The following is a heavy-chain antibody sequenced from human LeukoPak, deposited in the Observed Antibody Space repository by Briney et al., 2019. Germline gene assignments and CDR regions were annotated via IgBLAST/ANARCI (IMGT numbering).Heavy chain of an antibody. CDR3: AKGQIVPVAMLDY. CDR1: GFTFSSYS. Sequence: GGSLRLSCAASGFTFSSYSMNWVRQAPGKGLEWVSYISSSSSTIYYADSVKGRFTISRDNSKNTLYLQMNSLRAEDTALYYCAKGQIVPVAMLDYWGQGTLVTVSS. CDR2: ISSSSSTI. D-gene: IGHD2-2*01. J-gene: IGHJ4*02. V-gene: IGHV3-48*01.